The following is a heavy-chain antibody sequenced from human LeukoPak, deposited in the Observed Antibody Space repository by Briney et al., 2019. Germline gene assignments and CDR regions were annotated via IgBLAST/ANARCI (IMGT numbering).Heavy chain of an antibody. J-gene: IGHJ4*02. CDR3: ARGRGIYGPYYFDY. Sequence: SETLSLTCTVSGGSISSYYWSWIRQPPGKGLEWLGYIHYTGSTNSNASLKSRVTLSLDMPKNKLSLKLSSVTAADTAVYYCARGRGIYGPYYFDYWGQGTLVTVSS. D-gene: IGHD3-10*01. V-gene: IGHV4-59*01. CDR1: GGSISSYY. CDR2: IHYTGST.